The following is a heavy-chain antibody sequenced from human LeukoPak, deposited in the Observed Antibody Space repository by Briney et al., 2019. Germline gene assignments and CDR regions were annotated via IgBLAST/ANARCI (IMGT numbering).Heavy chain of an antibody. J-gene: IGHJ6*02. CDR1: GITLSNYG. V-gene: IGHV3-23*01. D-gene: IGHD3-9*01. CDR3: ARAYYDSLTGFYLDGMDV. CDR2: ISDSGGRT. Sequence: GGSLRLSCAVSGITLSNYGMSWVRQAPGKGLEWVAGISDSGGRTNYADSVKGRFTISRDNPKNTLYLQMNSLRGEDTAVYYCARAYYDSLTGFYLDGMDVWGQGTTVIVSS.